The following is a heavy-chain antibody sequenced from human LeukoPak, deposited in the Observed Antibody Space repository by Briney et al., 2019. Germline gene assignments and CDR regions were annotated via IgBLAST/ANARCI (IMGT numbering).Heavy chain of an antibody. CDR2: ISSSGSTI. D-gene: IGHD2-2*01. V-gene: IGHV3-11*04. CDR3: AREARYCSSTSCSD. Sequence: PGGSLRLSCAASGFTFSDYYMSWIRQAPGKGLEWVSYISSSGSTIYYADSVKGRFTISRDNAKNSLYLQMNSLRAEDTAVYYCAREARYCSSTSCSDWGQGTLVTVSS. J-gene: IGHJ4*02. CDR1: GFTFSDYY.